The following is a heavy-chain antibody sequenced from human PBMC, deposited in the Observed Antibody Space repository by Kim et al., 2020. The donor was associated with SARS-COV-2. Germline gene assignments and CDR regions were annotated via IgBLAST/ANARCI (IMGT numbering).Heavy chain of an antibody. D-gene: IGHD5-12*01. V-gene: IGHV6-1*01. CDR3: ARDLARGYSGYGSNWFDP. CDR1: GDSVSSNSAA. CDR2: TYYRSKWYN. Sequence: SQTLSLTCAISGDSVSSNSAAWNWIRQSPSRGLEWLGRTYYRSKWYNDYAVSVKSRITINPDTSKNQFSLQLNSVTPEDTAVYYCARDLARGYSGYGSNWFDPWGQGTLVTVSS. J-gene: IGHJ5*02.